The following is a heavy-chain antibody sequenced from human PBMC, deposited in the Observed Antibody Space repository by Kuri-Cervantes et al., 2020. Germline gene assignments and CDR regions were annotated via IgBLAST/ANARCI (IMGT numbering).Heavy chain of an antibody. D-gene: IGHD4-11*01. CDR1: GYTFTSYA. Sequence: ASVKVSCKASGYTFTSYAMNWVRQAPGQGLEWMGIINPSGGSTSYAQKFQGRVTMTRDTSTSTVYMELSSLRSEDTAVYYCARGCPTVINYYYYGMDVWGQGTTVTCSS. V-gene: IGHV1-46*01. CDR3: ARGCPTVINYYYYGMDV. CDR2: INPSGGST. J-gene: IGHJ6*01.